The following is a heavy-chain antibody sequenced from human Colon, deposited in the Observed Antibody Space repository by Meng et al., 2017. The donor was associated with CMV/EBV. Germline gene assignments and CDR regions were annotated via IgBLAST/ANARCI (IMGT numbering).Heavy chain of an antibody. Sequence: SETLSLTCTVSRGYIGYYYWSWIRQSPGRGLEWIGYVSHNGRTSYSPALKSRVAISVDTSKNQFSLKLNSVTTADTAVYYCARGEWNYIGWFDPWGQGSLVTVSS. V-gene: IGHV4-59*01. J-gene: IGHJ5*02. D-gene: IGHD1-7*01. CDR3: ARGEWNYIGWFDP. CDR1: RGYIGYYY. CDR2: VSHNGRT.